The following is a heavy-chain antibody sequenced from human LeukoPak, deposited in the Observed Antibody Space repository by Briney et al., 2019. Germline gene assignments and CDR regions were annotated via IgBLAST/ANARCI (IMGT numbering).Heavy chain of an antibody. Sequence: ASVKVSCKASGYTFTSYGTSWVRQAPGQGLEWMGWISAYNGNTNYAQKLQGRVTMTTDTSTSTAYMELRSLRSDDTAVYYCARDPESGSSPYNWFDPWGQGTLVTVSS. D-gene: IGHD1-26*01. CDR1: GYTFTSYG. CDR3: ARDPESGSSPYNWFDP. V-gene: IGHV1-18*01. CDR2: ISAYNGNT. J-gene: IGHJ5*02.